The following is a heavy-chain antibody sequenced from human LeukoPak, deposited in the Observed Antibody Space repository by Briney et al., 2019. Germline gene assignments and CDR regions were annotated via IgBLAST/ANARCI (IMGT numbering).Heavy chain of an antibody. J-gene: IGHJ3*02. CDR1: GYTFTGYY. CDR2: INPNSGGT. V-gene: IGHV1-2*02. D-gene: IGHD3-22*01. CDR3: ARALFAYYYDSSGGVAFDI. Sequence: ASVKVSCKASGYTFTGYYMHWVRQAPGQGLEWMGWINPNSGGTNYAQNFQGRVTMTRDTSISTAYMELSRLRSDDTAVYYCARALFAYYYDSSGGVAFDIWGQGTMVTVSS.